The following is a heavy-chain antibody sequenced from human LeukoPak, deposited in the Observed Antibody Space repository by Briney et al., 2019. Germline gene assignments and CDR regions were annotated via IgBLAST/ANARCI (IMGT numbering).Heavy chain of an antibody. CDR3: ARADRLHGGPYLIGP. V-gene: IGHV1-2*02. Sequence: ASVKISCKTSGYSFTDYYMHWVRQAPGQGLEWMGWINPNSGGTSSAQKFQGRVTMTRDTSITTVYMEVSWLTSDDAAIYYCARADRLHGGPYLIGPWGQGTLVTVSS. CDR2: INPNSGGT. J-gene: IGHJ5*02. CDR1: GYSFTDYY. D-gene: IGHD2-21*01.